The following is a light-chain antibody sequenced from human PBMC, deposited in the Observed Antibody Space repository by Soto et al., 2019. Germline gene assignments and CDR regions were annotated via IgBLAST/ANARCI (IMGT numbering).Light chain of an antibody. V-gene: IGKV3-20*01. J-gene: IGKJ5*01. CDR2: GAS. CDR3: QQSGSSPSIT. CDR1: QIVSSSY. Sequence: EIVFTQCPGTLSLSPGERCTLSCIAIQIVSSSYLSGYQQKPVQAHRLLIYGASSRATGIPDRFSGSGSGTDFTLPISRLEPEDFAVYYCQQSGSSPSITVGQATRLEI.